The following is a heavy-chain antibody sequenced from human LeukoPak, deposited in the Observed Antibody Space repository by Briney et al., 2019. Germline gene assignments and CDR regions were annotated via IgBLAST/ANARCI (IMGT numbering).Heavy chain of an antibody. Sequence: PGGSLRLSCAVSGFTFTSYWMSRVRQAPGKGLEWVANINQDGGVRYYVDSLKDRFTIYRDNAKKSLYLQMNSLRAEDTAIYYCARIGYSSSSNDYWGQGTLVTVSS. CDR3: ARIGYSSSSNDY. CDR1: GFTFTSYW. V-gene: IGHV3-7*01. CDR2: INQDGGVR. D-gene: IGHD6-6*01. J-gene: IGHJ4*02.